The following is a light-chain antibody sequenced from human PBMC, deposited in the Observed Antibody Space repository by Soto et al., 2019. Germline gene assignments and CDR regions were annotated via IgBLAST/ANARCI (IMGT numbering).Light chain of an antibody. CDR1: SSDVGSYNL. CDR2: EVN. J-gene: IGLJ2*01. CDR3: CSYAGSSTYVV. V-gene: IGLV2-23*02. Sequence: QSALTQPASVSGSPGQSITISCTGTSSDVGSYNLVSWYQHHPGKAPKFMIYEVNKRPSGVSNRFSGSKSGNTASLTISGLQAEDEADYYCCSYAGSSTYVVFGGGTKVTVL.